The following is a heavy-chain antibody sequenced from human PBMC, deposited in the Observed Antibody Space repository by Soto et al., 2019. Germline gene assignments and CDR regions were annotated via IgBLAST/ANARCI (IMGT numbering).Heavy chain of an antibody. CDR3: ARDFGKVQVPAPSEDYYGMDV. V-gene: IGHV1-3*01. CDR1: GYSFTSNW. CDR2: INAGNGNT. D-gene: IGHD2-2*01. J-gene: IGHJ6*02. Sequence: PGESLKISCKGSGYSFTSNWIGWVRQAPGQRLEWMGWINAGNGNTKYSQKFQGRVTITRDTSASTAYMELSSLRSEDTAVYYCARDFGKVQVPAPSEDYYGMDVWGQGTTVTVSS.